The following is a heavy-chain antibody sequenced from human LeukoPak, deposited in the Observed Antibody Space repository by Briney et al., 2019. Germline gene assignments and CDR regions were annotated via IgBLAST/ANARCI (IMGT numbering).Heavy chain of an antibody. V-gene: IGHV4-34*01. CDR1: GGSFSGYY. Sequence: SETLSLTCAVYGGSFSGYYWSWIRQPSGKGLEWSGEINHSGSTNYNPSLKSRVTISVDTSKNQFSLKLSSVTAAGTAVYYCARGPVLLWFGGPLGVLKYNWFDPWGQGTLVTVSS. J-gene: IGHJ5*02. CDR3: ARGPVLLWFGGPLGVLKYNWFDP. CDR2: INHSGST. D-gene: IGHD3-10*01.